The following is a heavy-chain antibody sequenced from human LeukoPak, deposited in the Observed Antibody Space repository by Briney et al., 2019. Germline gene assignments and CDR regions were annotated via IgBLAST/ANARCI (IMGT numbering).Heavy chain of an antibody. D-gene: IGHD3-22*01. J-gene: IGHJ4*02. V-gene: IGHV3-30-3*01. Sequence: PGGSLRLSCAASGFTFSSYAMHWVRQAPGKGLEWVAVISYDGSNKYYADSVKGRFTISRDNAKNSQYLQMTSLRAQDTGIYYCARSSGSYRPFDSWGQGTLVIVSS. CDR3: ARSSGSYRPFDS. CDR1: GFTFSSYA. CDR2: ISYDGSNK.